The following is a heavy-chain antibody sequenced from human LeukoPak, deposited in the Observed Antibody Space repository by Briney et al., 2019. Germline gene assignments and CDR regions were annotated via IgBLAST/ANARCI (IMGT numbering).Heavy chain of an antibody. D-gene: IGHD6-6*01. J-gene: IGHJ2*01. CDR3: ARRFGSSGRYFDL. V-gene: IGHV3-48*02. CDR1: GFTLSTYS. CDR2: ITYSAGTI. Sequence: GGSLRLSCAASGFTLSTYSMNWVRQAPGKGLEWLSYITYSAGTIYYADSVRGRFTISRDNAKNSLFLQMNSLRDEDTAVYYCARRFGSSGRYFDLWGRGTLVTVS.